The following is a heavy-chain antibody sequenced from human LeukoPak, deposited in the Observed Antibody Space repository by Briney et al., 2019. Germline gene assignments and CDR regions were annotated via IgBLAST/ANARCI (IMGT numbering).Heavy chain of an antibody. CDR3: AKKGGFNRAISD. J-gene: IGHJ4*02. V-gene: IGHV3-30*18. Sequence: GGSLRLSCAASGFTFSSYGMHWVRQAPGKGLEWVAVISYDGSNKYYADSVKGRFTISRDNSKNTLYLQMNSLRAEDTAVYYCAKKGGFNRAISDWGQGTLVTVSS. D-gene: IGHD5-24*01. CDR1: GFTFSSYG. CDR2: ISYDGSNK.